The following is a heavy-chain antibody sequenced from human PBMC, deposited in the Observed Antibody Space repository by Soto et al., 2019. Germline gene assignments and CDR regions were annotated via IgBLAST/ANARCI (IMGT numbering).Heavy chain of an antibody. CDR3: ARGGWGSYWYFDL. Sequence: PSQTLSLTCAISGDSVSSNSAAWNWIRQSPSRGLEWLGRIFYSSNCFNDYEVSVKSRIAINPYTSKTLFSLQLNSVTPEDTAVYYGARGGWGSYWYFDLWGRGTLVTVS. V-gene: IGHV6-1*01. CDR2: IFYSSNCFN. D-gene: IGHD3-16*01. CDR1: GDSVSSNSAA. J-gene: IGHJ2*01.